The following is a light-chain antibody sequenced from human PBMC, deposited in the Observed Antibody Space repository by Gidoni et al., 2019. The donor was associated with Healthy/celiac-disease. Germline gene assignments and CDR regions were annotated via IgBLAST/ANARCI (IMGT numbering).Light chain of an antibody. V-gene: IGLV3-19*01. CDR1: SLRSYY. Sequence: SSELTQDPAVSVALGQTVRITCQGDSLRSYYASWYQQKPGQAPVLVIYGKNNRPSGIPDRFSGSNSGNTASLTITGAQAEDEADCYCNSRDSSGNHVVFGGGTKLTV. CDR2: GKN. J-gene: IGLJ2*01. CDR3: NSRDSSGNHVV.